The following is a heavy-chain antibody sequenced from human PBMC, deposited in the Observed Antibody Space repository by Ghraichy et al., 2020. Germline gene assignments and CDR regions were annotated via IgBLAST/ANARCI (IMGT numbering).Heavy chain of an antibody. CDR2: IRAYNGNT. V-gene: IGHV1-18*01. CDR1: GYSFTNYG. D-gene: IGHD2-2*01. J-gene: IGHJ6*02. Sequence: ASVKVSCKASGYSFTNYGISWVRQAPGQGLEWMGWIRAYNGNTKYAQKVQGRVTMTTDTSTSTADMELRSLRSDDTAVYYCARVLSTGYCSSTSCLEVWGQGTTVTVSS. CDR3: ARVLSTGYCSSTSCLEV.